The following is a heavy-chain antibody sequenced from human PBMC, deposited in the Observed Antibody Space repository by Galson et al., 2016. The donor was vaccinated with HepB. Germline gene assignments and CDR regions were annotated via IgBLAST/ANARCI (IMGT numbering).Heavy chain of an antibody. CDR2: INPSDSYT. Sequence: QSGADVKKPGESLRISCQASGYSFTSHWISWVRQMPGKGLEWMATINPSDSYTNYSPSFQGHVTISTDKSIRTAYLQWSSLQASDTAMYFCARHSLGLTAAVSGSWFNIWGQGTKVIVSS. D-gene: IGHD4-23*01. CDR1: GYSFTSHW. J-gene: IGHJ3*02. CDR3: ARHSLGLTAAVSGSWFNI. V-gene: IGHV5-10-1*01.